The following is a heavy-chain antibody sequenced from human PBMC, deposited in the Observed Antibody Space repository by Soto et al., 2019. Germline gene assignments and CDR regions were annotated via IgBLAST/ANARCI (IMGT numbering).Heavy chain of an antibody. J-gene: IGHJ6*01. CDR1: GYSFTSYW. V-gene: IGHV5-51*01. CDR2: IYPGDSDT. CDR3: ARHINYYCSGGSCYDYYYYGMDV. Sequence: VESLSISCKGSGYSFTSYWIVWVLQMPGKCLECMGIIYPGDSDTRYSPSFQGQVTISADKSISTAYLQWSSLKASDTAMYYCARHINYYCSGGSCYDYYYYGMDVWGQGTTVTVSS. D-gene: IGHD2-15*01.